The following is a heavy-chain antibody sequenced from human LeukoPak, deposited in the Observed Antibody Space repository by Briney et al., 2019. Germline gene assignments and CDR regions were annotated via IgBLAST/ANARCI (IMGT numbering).Heavy chain of an antibody. J-gene: IGHJ6*02. V-gene: IGHV3-53*01. D-gene: IGHD4-17*01. CDR1: GFTVSSNY. Sequence: PGGSLRLSCAASGFTVSSNYMSWVRQAPGKGLEWVSVIYSGGSTYYADSVKGRLTISRDNSKNTLYLQMNSLRAEDTAVYYCARDAAYGNYGMDVWGQGTTVTVSS. CDR2: IYSGGST. CDR3: ARDAAYGNYGMDV.